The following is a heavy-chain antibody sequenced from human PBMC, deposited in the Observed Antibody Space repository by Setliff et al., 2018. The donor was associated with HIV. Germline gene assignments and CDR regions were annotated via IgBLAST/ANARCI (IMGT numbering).Heavy chain of an antibody. Sequence: LRLSCAASGFTFSSYWMSWVRQAPGKGLEWVAFIRYDGSNKYYADSVKGRLTISRDNSKNTLNLQMNSLRTEDTALYYCAKDLGGGSYGNWAYGMDVGGQGTTVTVSS. CDR1: GFTFSSYW. D-gene: IGHD4-17*01. CDR2: IRYDGSNK. CDR3: AKDLGGGSYGNWAYGMDV. V-gene: IGHV3-30*02. J-gene: IGHJ6*02.